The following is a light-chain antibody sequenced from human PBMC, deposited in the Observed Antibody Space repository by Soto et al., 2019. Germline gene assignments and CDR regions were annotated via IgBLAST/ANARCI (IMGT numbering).Light chain of an antibody. CDR1: QSVRSY. V-gene: IGKV3-11*01. Sequence: EIVLTQSPATLSLSPGERATLSCRASQSVRSYVAWYPQIPGQAPRLLIYDASNRATGIPARFSGRGSGTDCTLTISRLEPEDFAVYYCQQYGSSRPFGQGTRREI. J-gene: IGKJ5*01. CDR3: QQYGSSRP. CDR2: DAS.